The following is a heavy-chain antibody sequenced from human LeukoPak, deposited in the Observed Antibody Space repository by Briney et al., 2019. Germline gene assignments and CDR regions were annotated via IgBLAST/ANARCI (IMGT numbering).Heavy chain of an antibody. CDR3: ARFGVVEVADV. V-gene: IGHV4-59*01. CDR2: IYYSGST. J-gene: IGHJ6*02. Sequence: TSETLSLTCTVSGGSISSYYWSWIRQPPGKGLEWIGYIYYSGSTNYNPSLKSRVTISVDTSKNQFSLKLSSVTAADTAVYYCARFGVVEVADVWGQGTTVTVSS. D-gene: IGHD3-3*01. CDR1: GGSISSYY.